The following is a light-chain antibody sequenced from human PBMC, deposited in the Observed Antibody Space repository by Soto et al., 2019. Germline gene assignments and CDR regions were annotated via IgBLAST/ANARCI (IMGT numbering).Light chain of an antibody. CDR3: QQSYTTPVT. CDR2: AAS. CDR1: QRIGSY. V-gene: IGKV1-39*01. Sequence: DIQMTQSPSSLSASVGDRLTITCRASQRIGSYLNWYQQKPGRAPKLLIHAASSLQSGVPSRFSGNGSGTDFTLTITSLQPEDFASYYCQQSYTTPVTFGQGTKVEIK. J-gene: IGKJ1*01.